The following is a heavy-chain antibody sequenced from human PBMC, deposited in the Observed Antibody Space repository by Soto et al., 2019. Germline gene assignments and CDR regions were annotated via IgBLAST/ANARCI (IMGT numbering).Heavy chain of an antibody. V-gene: IGHV4-4*07. CDR3: ARTLEAAGTENWFDP. Sequence: SETLSLTCSVSGGSISSYYWSWIRQPAGKGLEWIGRIYSSGSTKYNPSLKSRVIMSVDTSKNQFSLKLYSVTAADTAVYYCARTLEAAGTENWFDPWGQGTLVTSPQ. CDR1: GGSISSYY. J-gene: IGHJ5*02. D-gene: IGHD6-13*01. CDR2: IYSSGST.